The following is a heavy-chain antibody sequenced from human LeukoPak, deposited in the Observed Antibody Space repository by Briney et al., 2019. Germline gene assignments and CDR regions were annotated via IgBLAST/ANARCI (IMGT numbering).Heavy chain of an antibody. CDR3: AKDWLGSNYAGNDY. V-gene: IGHV3-30*02. CDR1: GFTFSSYG. Sequence: GGSPRLSCAASGFTFSSYGMHWVRQAPGKGLEWVAFIRYVGSNKYYADSVKGRFTISRDNSKNTLYLQMSSLRAEDTAVYYCAKDWLGSNYAGNDYWGQGTLVTVSS. J-gene: IGHJ4*02. D-gene: IGHD4-11*01. CDR2: IRYVGSNK.